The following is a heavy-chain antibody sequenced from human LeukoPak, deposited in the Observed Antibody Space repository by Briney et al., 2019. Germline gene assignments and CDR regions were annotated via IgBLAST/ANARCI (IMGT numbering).Heavy chain of an antibody. CDR2: ISWNSGSI. V-gene: IGHV3-9*01. D-gene: IGHD3-10*01. CDR3: AKGNGEYYYYGMDV. J-gene: IGHJ6*02. Sequence: GGSLRLSCAASGFTFDDYAMHWVRQAPGKGLEWVSGISWNSGSIGYADSVKGRFTISRDNAKNSLYLQMNSLRAEDTALYYCAKGNGEYYYYGMDVWGQGTTVTVSS. CDR1: GFTFDDYA.